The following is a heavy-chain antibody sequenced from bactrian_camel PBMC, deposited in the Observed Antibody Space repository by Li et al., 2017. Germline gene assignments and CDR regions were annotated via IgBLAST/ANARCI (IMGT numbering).Heavy chain of an antibody. CDR1: GYIYSWYC. V-gene: IGHV3S53*01. J-gene: IGHJ4*01. CDR3: AAGTRCGTWSTSSTY. CDR2: FNSDGSR. Sequence: HVQLVESGGGSVQAGGSMSLSCAASGYIYSWYCMGWFRQGPGQEREGVALFNSDGSRTYADSVKGRFTISKDNAKNTLYLQMNNLKPEDTAMYYCAAGTRCGTWSTSSTYWGQGTQVTVS. D-gene: IGHD2*01.